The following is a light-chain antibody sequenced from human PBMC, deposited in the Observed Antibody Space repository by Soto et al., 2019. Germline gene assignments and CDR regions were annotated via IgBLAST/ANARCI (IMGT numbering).Light chain of an antibody. V-gene: IGKV3-20*01. J-gene: IGKJ5*01. Sequence: EFVLTQSPGTLSLSPGETATLSCRASESIINDYSAWYQQRPGQPPRLLIYATSKRAPGIPDRFSGSGSGTDFTLPISRLEPEDFAVYYCQRYGRTPLFGQGTRLEIK. CDR1: ESIINDY. CDR3: QRYGRTPL. CDR2: ATS.